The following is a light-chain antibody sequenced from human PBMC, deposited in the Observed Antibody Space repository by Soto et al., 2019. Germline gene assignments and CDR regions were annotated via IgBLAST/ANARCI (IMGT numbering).Light chain of an antibody. Sequence: DIRMTQSPSTLSASVGDRVTITCRASQTIGSWLAWYQQKPGTAPKLVISDASTLERGVPSRFSGSGSGTEFTLTISSLQAADFATYYCQQYYNYPLTFGGGTKVEIK. CDR2: DAS. CDR3: QQYYNYPLT. J-gene: IGKJ4*01. V-gene: IGKV1-5*01. CDR1: QTIGSW.